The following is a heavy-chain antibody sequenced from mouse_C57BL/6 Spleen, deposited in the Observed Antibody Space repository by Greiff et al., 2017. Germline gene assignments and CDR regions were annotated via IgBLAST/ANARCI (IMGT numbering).Heavy chain of an antibody. CDR1: GFSLTSYG. J-gene: IGHJ4*01. V-gene: IGHV2-3*01. CDR3: AKHDGFYAMDY. CDR2: IWGDGST. D-gene: IGHD2-3*01. Sequence: VHLVESGPGLVAPSQSLSITCTVSGFSLTSYGVRWVRQPPGKGLEWLGVIWGDGSTNYHSALISRLSISKDNSKSQVFLKLNSLQTDDTATDYCAKHDGFYAMDYWGQGTSVTVSS.